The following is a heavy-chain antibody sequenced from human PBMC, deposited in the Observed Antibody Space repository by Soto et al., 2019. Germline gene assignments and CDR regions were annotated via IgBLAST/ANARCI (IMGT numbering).Heavy chain of an antibody. Sequence: SETLSLTCTVSGGSISSYYWGWIRQPPGKGLEWTGSIYYSGYTYHNPSLKSRVTISVDTSKNQFSLKLSSVTAADTAVYYCARHNGPLYVGYYYDMDVWGQGTTVTVSS. V-gene: IGHV4-39*01. J-gene: IGHJ6*02. CDR1: GGSISSYY. CDR3: ARHNGPLYVGYYYDMDV. CDR2: IYYSGYT. D-gene: IGHD3-16*01.